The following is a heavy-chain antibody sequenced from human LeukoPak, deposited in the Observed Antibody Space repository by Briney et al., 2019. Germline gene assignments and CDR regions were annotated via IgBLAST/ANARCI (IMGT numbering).Heavy chain of an antibody. V-gene: IGHV3-21*01. Sequence: PGGSLRLSCAASGFTFSSYSMDWVRQAPGKGLEWVSSISSSSSYIYYADSVKGRFTISRDNAKNSLYLQMNSLRAEDTAVYYCARDPGGGDFPFDYWGQGTLATVSS. CDR1: GFTFSSYS. D-gene: IGHD2-21*02. CDR3: ARDPGGGDFPFDY. J-gene: IGHJ4*02. CDR2: ISSSSSYI.